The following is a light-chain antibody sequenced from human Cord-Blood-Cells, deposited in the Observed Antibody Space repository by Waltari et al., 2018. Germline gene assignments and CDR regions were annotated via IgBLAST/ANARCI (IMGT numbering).Light chain of an antibody. CDR1: QSISSW. CDR3: QQYNSYSWT. CDR2: KAS. Sequence: DIQMTQSPSTLSAPVGARVTITCRASQSISSWLAWYQQKPGKAPKLLIYKASSLESGVPSRFSGSGSGTEFTLTISSLQPDDFATYYCQQYNSYSWTFGQGTKVEIK. J-gene: IGKJ1*01. V-gene: IGKV1-5*03.